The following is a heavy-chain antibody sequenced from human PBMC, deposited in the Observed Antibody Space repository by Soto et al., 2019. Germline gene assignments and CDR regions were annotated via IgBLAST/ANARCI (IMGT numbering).Heavy chain of an antibody. V-gene: IGHV3-23*01. Sequence: GGSLGLSCAASGFTFNTYAMSWVRQAPGQGLEWVSAISGSGFSTYYADSVKGRFSISSDSSKNTLFLQMNSLRADDTAVYYWAKATATGGGVFDSCGQGTVVTVSS. D-gene: IGHD2-8*02. CDR3: AKATATGGGVFDS. CDR1: GFTFNTYA. J-gene: IGHJ3*02. CDR2: ISGSGFST.